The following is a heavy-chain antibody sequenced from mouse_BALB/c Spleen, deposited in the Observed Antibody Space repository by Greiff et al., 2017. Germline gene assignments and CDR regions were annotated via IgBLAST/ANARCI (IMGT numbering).Heavy chain of an antibody. CDR3: ARADYYGSRTYYYAMDY. V-gene: IGHV5-17*02. J-gene: IGHJ4*01. D-gene: IGHD1-1*01. Sequence: EVQLVESGGGLVQPGGSRKLSCAASGFTFSSFGMHWVRQAPEKGLEWVAYISSGSSTIYYEDTVKGRFTISRDNPKNTLFLQMTSLRSEDTAMYYCARADYYGSRTYYYAMDYWGQGTSDTVSS. CDR2: ISSGSSTI. CDR1: GFTFSSFG.